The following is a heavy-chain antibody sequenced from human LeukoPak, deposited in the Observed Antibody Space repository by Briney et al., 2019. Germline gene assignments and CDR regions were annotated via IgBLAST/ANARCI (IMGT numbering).Heavy chain of an antibody. CDR2: ISPNGGAA. CDR3: AREGHSSGRCGDFDL. Sequence: PGGSLRLSCAASGFTFSSYTMHWVRQAPGKGLEFVAGISPNGGAALYGNSMEARFSITRDNSKNTLFLQMGSLRGDDMAVYYCAREGHSSGRCGDFDLWGQGTLVTVS. CDR1: GFTFSSYT. V-gene: IGHV3-64*01. D-gene: IGHD3-22*01. J-gene: IGHJ3*01.